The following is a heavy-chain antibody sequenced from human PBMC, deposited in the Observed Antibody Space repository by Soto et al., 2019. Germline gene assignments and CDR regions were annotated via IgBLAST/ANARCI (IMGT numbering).Heavy chain of an antibody. D-gene: IGHD6-13*01. CDR1: GFTFSSYG. CDR3: ARAGYSSSWFENWFDP. Sequence: GGSLRLSCAASGFTFSSYGMHWVRQAPGKGLEWVAVIWYDGSNKYYADSVKGRFTISRDNSKNTLYLQMNSLRAEDTAVYYCARAGYSSSWFENWFDPWGQGTLVTVSS. V-gene: IGHV3-33*01. J-gene: IGHJ5*02. CDR2: IWYDGSNK.